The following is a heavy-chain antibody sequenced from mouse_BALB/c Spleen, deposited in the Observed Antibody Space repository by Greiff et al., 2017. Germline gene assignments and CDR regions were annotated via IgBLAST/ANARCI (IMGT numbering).Heavy chain of an antibody. Sequence: EVKLVESGGGLVKPGGSLKLSCAASGFTFSSYAMSWVRQSPEKRLEWVAEISSGGSYTYYPDTVTGRFTISRDNAKNTLYLEMSSLRSEDTAMYYCARQNSPITTATGNFDYWGQGTTLTVSS. CDR3: ARQNSPITTATGNFDY. D-gene: IGHD1-2*01. CDR2: ISSGGSYT. J-gene: IGHJ2*01. CDR1: GFTFSSYA. V-gene: IGHV5-9-4*01.